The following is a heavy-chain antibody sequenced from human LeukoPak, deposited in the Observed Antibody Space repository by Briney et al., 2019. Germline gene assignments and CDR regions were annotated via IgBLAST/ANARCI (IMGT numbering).Heavy chain of an antibody. J-gene: IGHJ4*02. Sequence: GASVKVSCKASGGIFISYAISWVRQAPGQGLEWMGGIIPIFGTANYAQKFQGRVTITADESTSTAYMELSSLRSEDTAVYYCATCARNFYCYRFDYWGQGTLVTVSS. CDR3: ATCARNFYCYRFDY. CDR1: GGIFISYA. CDR2: IIPIFGTA. D-gene: IGHD2-2*02. V-gene: IGHV1-69*13.